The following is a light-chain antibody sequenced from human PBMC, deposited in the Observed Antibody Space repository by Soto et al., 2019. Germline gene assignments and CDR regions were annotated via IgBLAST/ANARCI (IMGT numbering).Light chain of an antibody. CDR3: QQYNNWPGT. V-gene: IGKV3-20*01. CDR1: QSVDTTF. J-gene: IGKJ3*01. Sequence: EIVLTQSPGSLSLSPGQRATLSCRASQSVDTTFFAWYQKKPGQAPRLLIYGASKRATGIPDRFSGSGSGTDFTLIISRLEPEDFAVYYCQQYNNWPGTFGPGTKVDIK. CDR2: GAS.